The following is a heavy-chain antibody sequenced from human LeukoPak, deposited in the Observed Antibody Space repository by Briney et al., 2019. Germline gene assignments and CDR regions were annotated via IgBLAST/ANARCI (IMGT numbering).Heavy chain of an antibody. CDR3: ARGRRIRFLEWLAYYYFDY. D-gene: IGHD3-3*01. CDR2: IYYSGST. J-gene: IGHJ4*02. CDR1: GGSISSSSYY. V-gene: IGHV4-61*05. Sequence: SETLSLTCTVSGGSISSSSYYWGWIRQPPGKGLEWIGYIYYSGSTNYNPSLKSRVTISVDTSKNQFSLKLSSVTAADTAVYYCARGRRIRFLEWLAYYYFDYWGQGTLVTVSS.